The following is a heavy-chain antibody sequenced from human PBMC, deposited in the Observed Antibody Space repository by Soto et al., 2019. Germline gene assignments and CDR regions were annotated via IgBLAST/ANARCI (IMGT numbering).Heavy chain of an antibody. CDR1: GYTFTSYV. CDR3: ARDRPTSSIRARNYYYAMDV. D-gene: IGHD6-6*01. Sequence: APVKVSCKAYGYTFTSYVSSWGRLAPGQGLECMGWINSYNGNTNYAQKLQGRVTMTTDTSTTTAYMELRSLRSDDTAVYYCARDRPTSSIRARNYYYAMDVWGQGTTVTVSS. CDR2: INSYNGNT. V-gene: IGHV1-18*01. J-gene: IGHJ6*02.